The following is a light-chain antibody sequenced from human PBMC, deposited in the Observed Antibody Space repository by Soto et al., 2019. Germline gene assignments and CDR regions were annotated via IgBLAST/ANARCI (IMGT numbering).Light chain of an antibody. CDR2: GAS. CDR1: QSVSSSY. CDR3: QQYGSSPRT. Sequence: EIVLTHSPGTLSFSPRERATLXSGAATSFXXXSQSVSSSYLAWYQQKPGQAPRLLIYGASSRATGIPDRFSGSGSGTDFTLTISRLEPEDFAVYYCQQYGSSPRTFGQGTKVDIK. V-gene: IGKV3-20*01. J-gene: IGKJ1*01.